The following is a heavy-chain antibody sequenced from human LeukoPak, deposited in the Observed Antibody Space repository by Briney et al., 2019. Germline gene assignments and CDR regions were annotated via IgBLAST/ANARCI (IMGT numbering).Heavy chain of an antibody. CDR1: GFTVSSKS. CDR3: ARAPNCSSTSCYAYNWFDP. CDR2: IYSGGNT. J-gene: IGHJ5*02. Sequence: PGGSLRLSCAASGFTVSSKSMSWVRQAPGKGLKWVSIIYSGGNTYYADSVKGRFTISRDNSENTLYLQMNSLRAEDTAVYYCARAPNCSSTSCYAYNWFDPWGQGTLVTVSS. V-gene: IGHV3-66*01. D-gene: IGHD2-2*01.